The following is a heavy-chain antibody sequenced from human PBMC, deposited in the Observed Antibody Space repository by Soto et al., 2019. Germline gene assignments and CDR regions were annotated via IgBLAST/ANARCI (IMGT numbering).Heavy chain of an antibody. J-gene: IGHJ6*02. CDR1: EYTFTSYY. D-gene: IGHD1-26*01. CDR3: ARDLNYYGYYYGMDV. Sequence: VASVKVSCKASEYTFTSYYMHWVRQAPGQGLEWMGKINPSGGSTSYAQKFQGRVTVTRDTSTNTVYMELSSLRSEDTAVYYCARDLNYYGYYYGMDVWGQGTTVTVSS. CDR2: INPSGGST. V-gene: IGHV1-46*01.